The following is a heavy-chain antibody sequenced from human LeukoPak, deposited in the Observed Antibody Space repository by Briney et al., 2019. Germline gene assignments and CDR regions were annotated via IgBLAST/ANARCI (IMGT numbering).Heavy chain of an antibody. CDR2: IYYTGST. J-gene: IGHJ1*01. Sequence: KPSETLSLTCIVSGGSISSYYWSWIRQPPGKGLEWIGYIYYTGSTNCNPSLKSRVTISVDTSKNQLSLKLRSVTAADTAVYYCARGYCSSTICFQYFHHWGQGTLVTVSS. CDR1: GGSISSYY. D-gene: IGHD2-2*01. V-gene: IGHV4-59*01. CDR3: ARGYCSSTICFQYFHH.